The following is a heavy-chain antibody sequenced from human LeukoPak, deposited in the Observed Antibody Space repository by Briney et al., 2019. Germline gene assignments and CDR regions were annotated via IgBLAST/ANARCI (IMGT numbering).Heavy chain of an antibody. J-gene: IGHJ3*02. Sequence: SETLSLTCTVSGGSISSSTYYWGWIRQPPGKGLEWIGSIYYSGSTYYNPSLKSRVTISVDTSKNQFSLKLSSVTAADTAVYYCARGVDYGDYVWAFDIWGQGTMVTVSS. V-gene: IGHV4-39*01. CDR2: IYYSGST. D-gene: IGHD4-17*01. CDR1: GGSISSSTYY. CDR3: ARGVDYGDYVWAFDI.